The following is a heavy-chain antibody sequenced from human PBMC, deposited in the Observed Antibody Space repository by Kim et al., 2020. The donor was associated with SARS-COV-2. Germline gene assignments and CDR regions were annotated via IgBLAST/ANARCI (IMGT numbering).Heavy chain of an antibody. V-gene: IGHV4-59*01. J-gene: IGHJ4*02. CDR3: ARDTPTGQGVDY. CDR1: GGSISSYY. Sequence: SETLSLTCTVSGGSISSYYWSWIRQPPGKGLEWIGYIYYSGSTNYNPSLKSRVTISVDTSKNQFSLKLSSVTAADTAVYYCARDTPTGQGVDYWGQGTLVTVSS. D-gene: IGHD1-1*01. CDR2: IYYSGST.